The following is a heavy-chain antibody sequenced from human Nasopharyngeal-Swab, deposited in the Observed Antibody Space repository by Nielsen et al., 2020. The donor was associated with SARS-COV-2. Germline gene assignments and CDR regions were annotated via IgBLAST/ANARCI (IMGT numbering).Heavy chain of an antibody. D-gene: IGHD3-9*01. Sequence: WVRQAPGQGLEWMGWIRASNGNTDYAQKLQDRVTMTTDTSTSTAYMELRGLRSDDTAVYYCARGSLTGYTRYYYYGLDVWGQGTTVTVSS. CDR2: IRASNGNT. CDR3: ARGSLTGYTRYYYYGLDV. V-gene: IGHV1-18*01. J-gene: IGHJ6*02.